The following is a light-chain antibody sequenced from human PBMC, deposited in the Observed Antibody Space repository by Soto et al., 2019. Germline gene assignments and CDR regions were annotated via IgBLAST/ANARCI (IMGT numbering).Light chain of an antibody. J-gene: IGKJ5*01. V-gene: IGKV1-5*03. CDR1: QSISNW. CDR2: KAS. Sequence: DIQMTQSPSCLSASVGYRVTFTCRASQSISNWLAWYQQKPGKDPKLLIYKASTLESGVPSRFSGSGSGTDFTLTIRSLHADELAIYYCQQYQSHPITLGQCTRLEIK. CDR3: QQYQSHPIT.